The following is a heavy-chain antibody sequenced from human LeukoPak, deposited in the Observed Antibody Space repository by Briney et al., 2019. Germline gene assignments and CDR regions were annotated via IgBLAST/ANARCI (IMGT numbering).Heavy chain of an antibody. CDR2: ISGSGGST. CDR1: GFTFSSYA. CDR3: AAERVGSYFDYYYYGMDV. D-gene: IGHD1-26*01. J-gene: IGHJ6*02. Sequence: GGSLRLSCAASGFTFSSYAMSWVRQAPGKGLEWVSAISGSGGSTYYADSVKGRFTISRDNAKNSLYLQMNSLRAEDTAVYYCAAERVGSYFDYYYYGMDVWGQGTTVTVSS. V-gene: IGHV3-23*01.